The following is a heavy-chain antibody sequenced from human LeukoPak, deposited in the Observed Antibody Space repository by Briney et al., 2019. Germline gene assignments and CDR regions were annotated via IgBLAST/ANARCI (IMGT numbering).Heavy chain of an antibody. J-gene: IGHJ5*02. CDR1: GGSISSGGYY. V-gene: IGHV4-31*03. Sequence: SETLSLTCTVSGGSISSGGYYWSWIRQHPGKGLEWIGYIYYSGSTYYNPSLESRVTISVDTSKNQFSLKLSSVTAADTAVYYCARCHYYDSSGYYPSWFDPWGQGTLVTVSS. CDR3: ARCHYYDSSGYYPSWFDP. D-gene: IGHD3-22*01. CDR2: IYYSGST.